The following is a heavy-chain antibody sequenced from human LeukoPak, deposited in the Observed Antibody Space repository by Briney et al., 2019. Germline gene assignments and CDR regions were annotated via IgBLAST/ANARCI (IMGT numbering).Heavy chain of an antibody. Sequence: PSETLSLTCTVSGGSISSSSYYWGWIRQPPGKGLEWIGSIYYSGSTYYNPSLKSRVTISVDTSKNQFSLKLSSVTAADTAVYYCARQLSITMVRGVPVAGFDLWGRGTLVTVSS. J-gene: IGHJ2*01. V-gene: IGHV4-39*01. CDR1: GGSISSSSYY. CDR2: IYYSGST. D-gene: IGHD3-10*01. CDR3: ARQLSITMVRGVPVAGFDL.